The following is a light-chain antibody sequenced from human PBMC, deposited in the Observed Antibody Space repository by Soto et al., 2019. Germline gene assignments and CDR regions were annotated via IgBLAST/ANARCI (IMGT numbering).Light chain of an antibody. CDR3: QKYNEWPRT. CDR2: GAS. Sequence: EIVMTQSPANLSVSPGERATLSYRASQSVSSNLAWYQQKPGQAPRLLIYGASTRATGSPDRFSASGSATEFTLPISSLQSEDFAAYYCQKYNEWPRTFGKGTK. V-gene: IGKV3-15*01. CDR1: QSVSSN. J-gene: IGKJ1*01.